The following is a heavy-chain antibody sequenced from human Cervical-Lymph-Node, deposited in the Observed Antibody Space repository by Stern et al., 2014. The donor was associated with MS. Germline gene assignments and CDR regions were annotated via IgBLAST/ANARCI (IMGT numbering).Heavy chain of an antibody. CDR3: AREHHGGNFAS. Sequence: QVQLVQSGAEVRKPGSSVKVSCKASGATFNTNAISWLRQAPGQGPEWMGAIVPIFGRANYVQKLRGRLTITADESASTAYMELRSLRSEDTAVYYCAREHHGGNFASWGQGTLVTVSS. CDR2: IVPIFGRA. J-gene: IGHJ5*02. CDR1: GATFNTNA. D-gene: IGHD4-23*01. V-gene: IGHV1-69*01.